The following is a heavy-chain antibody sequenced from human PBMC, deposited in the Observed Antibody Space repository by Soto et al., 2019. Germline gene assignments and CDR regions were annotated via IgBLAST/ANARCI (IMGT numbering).Heavy chain of an antibody. CDR2: ISGSGGST. V-gene: IGHV3-23*01. D-gene: IGHD6-19*01. J-gene: IGHJ4*02. CDR3: AKDAYSSGWYGSYFDY. Sequence: GGSLRLSCAASGFTFSSYAMSWVRQAPGKGLEWVSAISGSGGSTYYADSVKGRFTISRDNSKNTLYLQMNSLRAEDTAVYYCAKDAYSSGWYGSYFDYWGQGTLVTVSS. CDR1: GFTFSSYA.